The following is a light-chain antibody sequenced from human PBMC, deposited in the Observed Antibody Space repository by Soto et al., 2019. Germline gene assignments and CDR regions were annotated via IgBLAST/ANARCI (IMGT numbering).Light chain of an antibody. Sequence: NFMLTQPHSVSASPGKTVTISCTRSSCSIASNYVQWYQQRPGSSPTTVIYEDNQRPSGVPDRFSGSIDSSSTSASLTISGLTTEDAADYYCPSDDSSGSWVFGGGTKLTVL. J-gene: IGLJ3*02. CDR2: EDN. CDR3: PSDDSSGSWV. V-gene: IGLV6-57*01. CDR1: SCSIASNY.